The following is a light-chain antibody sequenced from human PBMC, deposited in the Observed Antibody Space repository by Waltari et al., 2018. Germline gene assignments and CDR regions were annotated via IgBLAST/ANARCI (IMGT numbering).Light chain of an antibody. J-gene: IGKJ2*03. V-gene: IGKV1-5*03. CDR1: QNIHNW. CDR2: KAS. Sequence: DTQLTQSPSTLSASIGDRVPITCRASQNIHNWLAWYQQRPGKAPNLLIYKASNLETGVPSRFSGSGSGTEFTLTISTLQPDDFATYYCQQYNTYPYSFGQGTKLEIK. CDR3: QQYNTYPYS.